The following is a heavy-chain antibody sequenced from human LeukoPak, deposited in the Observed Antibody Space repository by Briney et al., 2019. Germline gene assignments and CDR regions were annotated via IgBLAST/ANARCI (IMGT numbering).Heavy chain of an antibody. CDR1: GGTFSSYA. Sequence: ASVNVSCKASGGTFSSYAISWVRQAPGQGLEWMGGIIPIFGTANYAQKFQGRVTITADESTSTAYMELSSLRSEDTAMYYCARDLLRLQYNYFDYWGQGTLVTVSS. V-gene: IGHV1-69*13. D-gene: IGHD5-24*01. CDR2: IIPIFGTA. CDR3: ARDLLRLQYNYFDY. J-gene: IGHJ4*02.